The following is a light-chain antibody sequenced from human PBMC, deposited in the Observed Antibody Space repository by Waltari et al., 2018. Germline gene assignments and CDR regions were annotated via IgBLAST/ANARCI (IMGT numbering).Light chain of an antibody. Sequence: QSALTQPASVSGSPGQSITISCTGTSSDVGGYNYVSWYHQHPGKAPKLMIYEVSNRPSGVSNRFSGSKSGNTASLTISGLQAEDEADYDCSSYTSSSTLVVFGGGTKLTVL. CDR3: SSYTSSSTLVV. J-gene: IGLJ2*01. V-gene: IGLV2-14*01. CDR1: SSDVGGYNY. CDR2: EVS.